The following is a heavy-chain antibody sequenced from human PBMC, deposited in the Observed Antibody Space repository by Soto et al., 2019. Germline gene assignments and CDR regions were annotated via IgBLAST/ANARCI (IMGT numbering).Heavy chain of an antibody. Sequence: QVQLVESGGGVVQPGRSLRLSCAASGFTFSSYGMHWVRQAPGKGLEWVAVISYDGSNKYYADSVKGRHTISRNNSKNEMYLRLNGVRAEDTAVYYCSTDHGRSEDYGDYFTDYWGEGNPVTVSP. CDR3: STDHGRSEDYGDYFTDY. J-gene: IGHJ4*02. V-gene: IGHV3-30*03. CDR1: GFTFSSYG. D-gene: IGHD4-17*01. CDR2: ISYDGSNK.